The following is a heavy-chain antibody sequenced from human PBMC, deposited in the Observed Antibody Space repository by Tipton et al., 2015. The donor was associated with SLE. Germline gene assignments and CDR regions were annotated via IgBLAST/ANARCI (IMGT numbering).Heavy chain of an antibody. CDR2: ISYDGSNK. CDR1: GFTFSSYA. J-gene: IGHJ6*03. V-gene: IGHV3-30*04. CDR3: ARVPTIFGVVISPGYYYYTDV. D-gene: IGHD3-3*01. Sequence: SLRLSCAASGFTFSSYAMHWVRQAPGKGLEWVAVISYDGSNKYYADSVKGRFTISRDNSKNTLYLQMNSLRAEDMAVYYCARVPTIFGVVISPGYYYYTDVWGKGTTVTVSS.